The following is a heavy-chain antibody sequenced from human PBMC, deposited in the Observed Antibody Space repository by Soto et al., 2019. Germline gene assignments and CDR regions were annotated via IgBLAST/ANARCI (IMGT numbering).Heavy chain of an antibody. CDR1: GYSFTSYW. CDR2: IYPGDSDT. J-gene: IGHJ6*02. D-gene: IGHD2-2*01. V-gene: IGHV5-51*01. Sequence: PGESLKISCKGSGYSFTSYWIGWVRQMPGKGLEWMGIIYPGDSDTRCSPSFQGQVTISADKSISTAYLQWSSLKASDTAMYYWARHVPAATETSYYYYGMDVWGQGTTVTVSS. CDR3: ARHVPAATETSYYYYGMDV.